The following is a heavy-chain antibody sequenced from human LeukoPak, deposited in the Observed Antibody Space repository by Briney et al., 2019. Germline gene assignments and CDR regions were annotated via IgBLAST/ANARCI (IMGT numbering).Heavy chain of an antibody. J-gene: IGHJ5*02. Sequence: PSETLSLTCTVSGDSLGSRSYFWGWIRQPPGKGLEWIGNIYYDGSNYNNPSLESRVTISIDTSKNQFSLKLNSVTAADTAVYHCARRVDRAMITVNWFDPWGQGILVSVSS. CDR2: IYYDGSN. V-gene: IGHV4-39*01. D-gene: IGHD5-18*01. CDR3: ARRVDRAMITVNWFDP. CDR1: GDSLGSRSYF.